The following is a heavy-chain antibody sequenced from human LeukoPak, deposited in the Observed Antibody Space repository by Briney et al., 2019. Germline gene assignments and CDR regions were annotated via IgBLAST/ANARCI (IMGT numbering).Heavy chain of an antibody. D-gene: IGHD6-13*01. CDR2: IYYSGST. V-gene: IGHV4-59*01. CDR3: AREGQQLVTGYYGMDV. J-gene: IGHJ6*02. CDR1: GFTLSAFA. Sequence: GSLRLSCTASGFTLSAFAMSWVRQPPGKGLEWIGYIYYSGSTNYNPSLKSRVTISVDTSKNQFSLKLSSVTAADTAVYYCAREGQQLVTGYYGMDVWGQGTTVTVSS.